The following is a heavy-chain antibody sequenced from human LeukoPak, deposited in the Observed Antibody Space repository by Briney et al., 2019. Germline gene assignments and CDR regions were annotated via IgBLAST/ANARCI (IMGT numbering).Heavy chain of an antibody. D-gene: IGHD2-2*02. CDR1: GFTVSSNY. CDR2: IYSGGST. J-gene: IGHJ3*02. V-gene: IGHV3-53*01. CDR3: AREGYCSSTSCYTLGVAFDI. Sequence: GGSLRLSCAASGFTVSSNYMSWVRQAPGKGLEWVSVIYSGGSTYYADSVKGRFTISRDNSKNTLYLQMNSLRAEDTAVYYCAREGYCSSTSCYTLGVAFDIWGQGTMVTVSS.